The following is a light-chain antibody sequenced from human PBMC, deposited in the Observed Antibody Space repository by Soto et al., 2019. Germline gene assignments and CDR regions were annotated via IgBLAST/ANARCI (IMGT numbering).Light chain of an antibody. J-gene: IGLJ3*02. V-gene: IGLV1-47*01. Sequence: QLVLTQPPSASGTPGQRVTISCSGSSSNIGSNYVYWYQQLPGTAPELLIYRNNQRPSGVPDRFSGSKSGTSASLAISGLRSEDEADYYCAAWDDSLSGSWVFGGGTKLTVL. CDR1: SSNIGSNY. CDR3: AAWDDSLSGSWV. CDR2: RNN.